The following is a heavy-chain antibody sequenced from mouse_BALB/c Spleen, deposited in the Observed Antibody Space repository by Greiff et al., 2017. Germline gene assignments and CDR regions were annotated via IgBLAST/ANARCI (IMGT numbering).Heavy chain of an antibody. Sequence: EVKLMESGGDLVKPGGSLKLSCAASGFTFSSYGMSWVRQTPDKRLEWVATISSGGSYTYYPDSVKGRFTISRDNAKNTLYLQMSSLKSEDTAMYYCASSYDGYYGDYAMDCWGQGTSVTVSS. CDR3: ASSYDGYYGDYAMDC. J-gene: IGHJ4*01. CDR2: ISSGGSYT. CDR1: GFTFSSYG. V-gene: IGHV5-6*01. D-gene: IGHD2-3*01.